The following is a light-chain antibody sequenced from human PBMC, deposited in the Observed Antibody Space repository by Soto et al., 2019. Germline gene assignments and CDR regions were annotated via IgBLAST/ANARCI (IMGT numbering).Light chain of an antibody. CDR3: HKYNSAPWT. Sequence: DLQMTQSPSSLSASMGDRVTITCRASQAIGNFLAWYQQRPGKVPKLLIYAASTLQSGVPSRFSGSGSGTHFSLTINSLQPEDVATYYCHKYNSAPWTFGQGTKVDI. J-gene: IGKJ1*01. CDR2: AAS. V-gene: IGKV1-27*01. CDR1: QAIGNF.